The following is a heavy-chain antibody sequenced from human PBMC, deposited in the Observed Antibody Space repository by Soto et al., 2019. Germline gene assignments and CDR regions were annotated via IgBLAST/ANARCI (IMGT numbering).Heavy chain of an antibody. D-gene: IGHD5-18*01. CDR3: ARFPRGYSYGHFDY. CDR2: IYYSGST. CDR1: GGSISSGYYY. V-gene: IGHV4-61*01. J-gene: IGHJ4*02. Sequence: PSETLSLTCTVSGGSISSGYYYWSWIRQPPGKGLEWIGYIYYSGSTNYNPSLKSRVTISVDTSKNQFSLKLSSVTAADTAVYYCARFPRGYSYGHFDYWGQGTLVTVSS.